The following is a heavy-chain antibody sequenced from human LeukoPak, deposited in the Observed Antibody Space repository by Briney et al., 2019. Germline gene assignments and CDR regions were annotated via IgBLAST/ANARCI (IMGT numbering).Heavy chain of an antibody. CDR2: IYPGDSDT. D-gene: IGHD2-15*01. J-gene: IGHJ5*02. CDR1: GYSFTSYW. V-gene: IGHV5-51*01. Sequence: GESLKISCKGSGYSFTSYWIGWVRRLPGKGLEWMGIIYPGDSDTRYSPSFQGQVTISADKSISTAYLQWSSLKASDTAMYYCARGYCSGGSCYDNWFDPWGQGTLVTVSS. CDR3: ARGYCSGGSCYDNWFDP.